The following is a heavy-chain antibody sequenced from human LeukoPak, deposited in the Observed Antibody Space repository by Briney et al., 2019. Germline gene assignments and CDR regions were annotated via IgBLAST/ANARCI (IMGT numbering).Heavy chain of an antibody. D-gene: IGHD2-21*02. V-gene: IGHV5-51*01. J-gene: IGHJ4*02. Sequence: KGGESLKISCEGSGYSFSNYWLGWVRQMPGKGLEWMGIIYPGDYETRYSPSFQGLVTISVDKSISTAYLQWSSMKASDTAMYYCAIPPGYCGNDCSFDHWGQGTLVTVSS. CDR3: AIPPGYCGNDCSFDH. CDR1: GYSFSNYW. CDR2: IYPGDYET.